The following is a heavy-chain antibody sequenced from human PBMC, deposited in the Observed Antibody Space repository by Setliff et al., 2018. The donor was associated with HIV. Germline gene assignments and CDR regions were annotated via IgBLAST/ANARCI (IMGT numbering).Heavy chain of an antibody. Sequence: PGGSLRLSCTTSGFTFGSYGMHWVRQPPGGGLEWIGSVYNSGITFKNPSLKSRVSISVDRSGNQFSLRLTSVTAADTAVYYCATCRHRPSNWFDPWGQGTVVTVSS. CDR2: VYNSGIT. J-gene: IGHJ5*02. CDR1: GFTFGSYG. V-gene: IGHV4-39*07. CDR3: ATCRHRPSNWFDP.